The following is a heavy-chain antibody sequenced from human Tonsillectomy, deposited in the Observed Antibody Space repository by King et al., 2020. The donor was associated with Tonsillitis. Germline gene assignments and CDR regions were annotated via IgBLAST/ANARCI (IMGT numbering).Heavy chain of an antibody. CDR2: IYPGDSDT. CDR1: GYTFTSYW. J-gene: IGHJ4*02. CDR3: ASGVYGSGSYYGY. D-gene: IGHD3-10*01. V-gene: IGHV5-51*01. Sequence: QLVQSGAEMKKPGESLKISCKASGYTFTSYWIGWVRQMPGKGLEWMGIIYPGDSDTRYSPSFQAQVTISADRSISTAYLQWSSLKASDTALYYCASGVYGSGSYYGYWGQGTLVTVSS.